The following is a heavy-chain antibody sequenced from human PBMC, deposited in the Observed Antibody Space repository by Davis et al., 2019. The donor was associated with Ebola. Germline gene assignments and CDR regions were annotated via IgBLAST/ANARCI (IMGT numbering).Heavy chain of an antibody. J-gene: IGHJ4*02. CDR1: GFTFSSYG. CDR2: IRSKANSYAT. Sequence: GGSLRLSCAASGFTFSSYGMHWVRQAPGKGLEWVGRIRSKANSYATAYAASVKGRFTISRDDSKNTAYLQMNSLKTEDTAVYYCTRRDGGDQVWGQGTLVTVSS. D-gene: IGHD2-21*02. CDR3: TRRDGGDQV. V-gene: IGHV3-73*01.